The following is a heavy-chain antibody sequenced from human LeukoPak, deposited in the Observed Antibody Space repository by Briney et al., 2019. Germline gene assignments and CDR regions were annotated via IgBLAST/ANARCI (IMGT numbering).Heavy chain of an antibody. Sequence: SETLSLTXTVSGGSISSYYWTWIRQPPGKGLEWIGYIYYIGSTNYNPSLKSRVTISVDTSKNQFSLRLSSVTAADTAVYYCAREVSTNPHFDYWGQGTLVTVSS. CDR1: GGSISSYY. D-gene: IGHD5/OR15-5a*01. V-gene: IGHV4-59*01. CDR3: AREVSTNPHFDY. J-gene: IGHJ4*02. CDR2: IYYIGST.